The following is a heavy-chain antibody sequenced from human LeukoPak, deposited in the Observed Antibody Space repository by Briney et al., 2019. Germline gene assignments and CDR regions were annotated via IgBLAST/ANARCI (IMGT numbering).Heavy chain of an antibody. J-gene: IGHJ4*02. V-gene: IGHV1-2*02. CDR1: GYTFPLYY. CDR2: ILPNSGDT. D-gene: IGHD2-2*01. CDR3: ARPPHELVSAAPFDY. Sequence: GASVKVSCQASGYTFPLYYIHWLRQAPGEGLEWVGWILPNSGDTFYAQSFRGRVTMTSDTSTNTAYMDLYKLTSDDTAVYFCARPPHELVSAAPFDYWGQGTLVTVSS.